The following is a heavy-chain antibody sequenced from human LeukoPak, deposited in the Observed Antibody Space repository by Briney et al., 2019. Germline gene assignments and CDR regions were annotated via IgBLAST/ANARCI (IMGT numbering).Heavy chain of an antibody. J-gene: IGHJ5*02. Sequence: AGGSLRLSCAASGFTFKPYWMHWVRQVPGKAPVWVSRINDDGSDTRYADSVKGRFTISRDDATNMVFLQMNSLRPEDTAIYYCIRGGPSTWSWGQGTLVTVSS. CDR3: IRGGPSTWS. CDR1: GFTFKPYW. D-gene: IGHD2-15*01. CDR2: INDDGSDT. V-gene: IGHV3-74*01.